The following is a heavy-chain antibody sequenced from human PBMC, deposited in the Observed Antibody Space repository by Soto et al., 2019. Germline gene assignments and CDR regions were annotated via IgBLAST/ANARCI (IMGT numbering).Heavy chain of an antibody. CDR3: ARDHLTIFGGVITTPFDY. J-gene: IGHJ4*02. Sequence: VASVKVSCKASGYTFPSYGISWVRQAPGQGLEWMGWISAYNGNTNYAQKLQGRVTMTTDTSTSTAYMELRSLRSDDTAVYYCARDHLTIFGGVITTPFDYWGQGTLVTVSS. D-gene: IGHD3-3*01. V-gene: IGHV1-18*01. CDR2: ISAYNGNT. CDR1: GYTFPSYG.